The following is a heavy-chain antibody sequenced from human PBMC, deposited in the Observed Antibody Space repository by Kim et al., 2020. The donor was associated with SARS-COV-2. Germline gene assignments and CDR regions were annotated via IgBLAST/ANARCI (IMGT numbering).Heavy chain of an antibody. V-gene: IGHV3-9*01. J-gene: IGHJ4*02. CDR2: IGWNSGKI. CDR1: GFTFGDYA. CDR3: AKASLSGGYDYGFGNFDY. Sequence: GGSLRLSCAASGFTFGDYAMHWVRQVPGKGLEWVSSIGWNSGKIAYAGSVKGRFTLSRDNAKSSLCLQMNSLRVEDTALYYCAKASLSGGYDYGFGNFDYWGQGALVTVSS. D-gene: IGHD5-18*01.